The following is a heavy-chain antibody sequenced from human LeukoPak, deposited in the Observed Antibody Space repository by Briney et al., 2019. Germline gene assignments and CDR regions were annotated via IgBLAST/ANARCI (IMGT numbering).Heavy chain of an antibody. CDR3: ARVDIVVVPAAPRPYYYYMDV. Sequence: SETLSLTCSVSGGSLSSYYWSWIRQPPGKGLEWIGYIYYSGSTNYNPSLKSRVTISVDTSKNQFSLKLSSVTAADTAVYYCARVDIVVVPAAPRPYYYYMDVWGKGTTVTVSS. CDR1: GGSLSSYY. CDR2: IYYSGST. V-gene: IGHV4-59*01. J-gene: IGHJ6*03. D-gene: IGHD2-2*01.